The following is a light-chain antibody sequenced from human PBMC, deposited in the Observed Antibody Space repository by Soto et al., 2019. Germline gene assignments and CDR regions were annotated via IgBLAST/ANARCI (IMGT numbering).Light chain of an antibody. CDR1: QSVSSY. Sequence: EIVLTQSPATLSLSPGERATLSCRASQSVSSYLAWYQQKPGQAPRLLIYDASNGATGIPARFSGSGSGTDFTLTITSLEPEDFAVYYCQQRSNWPPIFTFGPGTKVDF. J-gene: IGKJ3*01. CDR3: QQRSNWPPIFT. V-gene: IGKV3-11*01. CDR2: DAS.